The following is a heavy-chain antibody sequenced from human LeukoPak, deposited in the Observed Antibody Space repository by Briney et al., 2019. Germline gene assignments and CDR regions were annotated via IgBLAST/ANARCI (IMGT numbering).Heavy chain of an antibody. D-gene: IGHD3-10*01. CDR1: GFTFSNAW. CDR2: IKEDGSKT. Sequence: GGSLRLSCAASGFTFSNAWMSWVRQAPGKGLEWVANIKEDGSKTFYVDSVKGRFTISRDNAKNSLYLQMNSLRAEDTAVYYCARDPYYYDSGSFAAFDIWGQGTMVTVSS. J-gene: IGHJ3*02. V-gene: IGHV3-7*01. CDR3: ARDPYYYDSGSFAAFDI.